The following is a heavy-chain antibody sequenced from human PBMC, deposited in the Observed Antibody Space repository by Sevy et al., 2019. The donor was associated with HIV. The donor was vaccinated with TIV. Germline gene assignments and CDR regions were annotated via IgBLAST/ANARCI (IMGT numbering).Heavy chain of an antibody. J-gene: IGHJ6*02. V-gene: IGHV3-30-3*01. CDR1: GFTFSSYA. CDR2: ISYDGSNK. D-gene: IGHD5-12*01. CDR3: ARDGVYSGYDRQYYYYYYGMDV. Sequence: GGSLRLSCAASGFTFSSYAMHWVRQAPGKGLEWVAVISYDGSNKYYADSVKGRFTISRDNSKNTLYLQMNSLRVEDTAVDYCARDGVYSGYDRQYYYYYYGMDVWGQGTTVTVSS.